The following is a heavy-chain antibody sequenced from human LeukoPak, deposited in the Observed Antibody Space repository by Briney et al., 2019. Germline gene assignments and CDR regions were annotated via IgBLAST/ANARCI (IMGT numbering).Heavy chain of an antibody. D-gene: IGHD2-21*02. CDR3: AREGAAYCGGDCYD. J-gene: IGHJ4*02. CDR2: IYYSGST. CDR1: GGSISSGDYY. Sequence: SETLSLTCTVSGGSISSGDYYWSWIRQPPGKGLEWIGYIYYSGSTYYNPSLKSRVTISVDTSKNQFSLKLSSVTAADTAVYYCAREGAAYCGGDCYDWGQGTLVTVPS. V-gene: IGHV4-30-4*01.